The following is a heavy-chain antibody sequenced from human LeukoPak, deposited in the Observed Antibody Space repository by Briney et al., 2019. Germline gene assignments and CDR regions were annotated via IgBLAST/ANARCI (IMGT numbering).Heavy chain of an antibody. CDR2: IYYSGST. J-gene: IGHJ4*02. Sequence: SETLSLTCTVSGGSISSSSYYWGWIRQPPGKGLEWIGSIYYSGSTYYNPSLKSRVTISVDTSKNQFSLKLSSVTAADTAVYYCATLTTVVTAYYFDHWGQGTLVTVSS. D-gene: IGHD4-23*01. CDR1: GGSISSSSYY. CDR3: ATLTTVVTAYYFDH. V-gene: IGHV4-39*07.